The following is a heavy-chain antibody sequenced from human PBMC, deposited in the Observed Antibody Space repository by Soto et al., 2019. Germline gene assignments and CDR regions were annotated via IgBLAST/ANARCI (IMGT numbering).Heavy chain of an antibody. CDR1: GYGFTTYG. J-gene: IGHJ4*02. CDR2: ISAHNGNT. Sequence: QIHLVQSGAEVKKPGASVKVSCKGSGYGFTTYGITWVRQAPGQGLEWMAWISAHNGNTNYAQKLQGRVTVTRDTSTGTACMELRSRRSDDAAVYYCARGRYGDYWGQGARVTVSS. D-gene: IGHD1-1*01. CDR3: ARGRYGDY. V-gene: IGHV1-18*01.